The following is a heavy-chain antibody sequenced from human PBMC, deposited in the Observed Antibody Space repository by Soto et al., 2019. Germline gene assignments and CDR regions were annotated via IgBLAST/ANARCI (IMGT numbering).Heavy chain of an antibody. CDR1: GGSISSDF. D-gene: IGHD3-3*01. CDR2: ISISGST. Sequence: QVQLQESGPGLVKPSETLSLTCTVSGGSISSDFWSWIRQSPGKGLEWIGYISISGSTDYSPSLKSRATIPADTSRNQFSLILRSVNNADTGVYFCARGREDFHAWSGPGWMWLAPWGQGTLVTVSS. J-gene: IGHJ5*02. CDR3: ARGREDFHAWSGPGWMWLAP. V-gene: IGHV4-4*08.